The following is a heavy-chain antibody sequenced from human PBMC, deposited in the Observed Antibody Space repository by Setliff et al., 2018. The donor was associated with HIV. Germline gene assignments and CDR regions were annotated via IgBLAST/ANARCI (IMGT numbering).Heavy chain of an antibody. CDR1: GFTFSNYA. V-gene: IGHV3-23*01. J-gene: IGHJ5*02. Sequence: GGSLRLSCAASGFTFSNYAMSWARQDPGKGLEWVSAIYGSSGSTNYADSVKGRFTISRDNSKNMLYLQMNSLRAEDTAVYYCAKGQDGLRYNWFDPWGHGTLVTVSS. CDR2: IYGSSGST. CDR3: AKGQDGLRYNWFDP.